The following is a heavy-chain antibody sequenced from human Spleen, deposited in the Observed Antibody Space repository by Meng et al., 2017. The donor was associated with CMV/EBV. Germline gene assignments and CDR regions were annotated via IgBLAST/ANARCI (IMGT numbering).Heavy chain of an antibody. Sequence: ASVKVSCKAFGYTFTGYYIHWVRQAPGQGLEWMGGVIPMFGNSIYARKFRGRVTITTDESTKSVYMEMSSLKSDDTAVYFCARAQLWPQTRVFDIWGQGTTVTVS. CDR3: ARAQLWPQTRVFDI. CDR2: VIPMFGNS. CDR1: GYTFTGYY. J-gene: IGHJ3*02. D-gene: IGHD3-16*01. V-gene: IGHV1-2*02.